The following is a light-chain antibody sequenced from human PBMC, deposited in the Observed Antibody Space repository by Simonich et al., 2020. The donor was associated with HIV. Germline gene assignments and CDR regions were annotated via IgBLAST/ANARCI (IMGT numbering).Light chain of an antibody. CDR3: QQYYSFPT. V-gene: IGKV1D-8*01. CDR1: QAISTY. CDR2: GAS. J-gene: IGKJ3*01. Sequence: VIWMTQSPSLLSASTGDRVTFNCRLSQAISTYLACYQHKPGKAPELLIYGASTFQTGVPSRFSGSGSGTNFTLTISCLQSEDFATDYCQQYYSFPTFGPGTKVDIK.